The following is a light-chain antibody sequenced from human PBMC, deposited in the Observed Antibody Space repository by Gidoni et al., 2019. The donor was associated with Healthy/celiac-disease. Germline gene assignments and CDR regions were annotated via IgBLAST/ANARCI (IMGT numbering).Light chain of an antibody. CDR1: QSISSY. Sequence: DIQMTPSPSSLSASVGDRVTITCRASQSISSYLTWYQQKPGKAPKLLIYAASSLQSGVPSRFSGSGSGTDFTLTISSLQPEDFATDYCQQSYSTPRAFGQGTKVEIK. CDR3: QQSYSTPRA. V-gene: IGKV1-39*01. J-gene: IGKJ1*01. CDR2: AAS.